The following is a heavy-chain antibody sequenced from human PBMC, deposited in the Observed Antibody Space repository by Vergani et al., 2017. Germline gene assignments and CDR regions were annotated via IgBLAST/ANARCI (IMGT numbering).Heavy chain of an antibody. CDR1: GYTFTSYY. CDR2: INPSGGST. Sequence: QVQLVQSGAEVKKPGASVKVSCKASGYTFTSYYMHWVRQAPGQGLEWMGIINPSGGSTSYAQKFQGRVTMNRDTSTSTVYMGLSSRRSEDTAVYYCARDIRLWFGELLPTYNWFDPWGQGTLVTVSS. CDR3: ARDIRLWFGELLPTYNWFDP. J-gene: IGHJ5*02. V-gene: IGHV1-46*01. D-gene: IGHD3-10*01.